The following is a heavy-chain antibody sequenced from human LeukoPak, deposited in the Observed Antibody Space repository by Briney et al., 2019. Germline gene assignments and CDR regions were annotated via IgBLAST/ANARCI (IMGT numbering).Heavy chain of an antibody. CDR3: LIGGDWT. J-gene: IGHJ5*02. CDR1: RLIVSSNY. CDR2: IYSGGKT. V-gene: IGHV3-66*01. Sequence: GGSLRLSCAASRLIVSSNYMAWVRQAPGKGLEWVSVIYSGGKTYYADSVKGRFTISRDNSKNTLYLQMNSLRAEDTAVYYCLIGGDWTWGQGTLVTVSS. D-gene: IGHD2-21*02.